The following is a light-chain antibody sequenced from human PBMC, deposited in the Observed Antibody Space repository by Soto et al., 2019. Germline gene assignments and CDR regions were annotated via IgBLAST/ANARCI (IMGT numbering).Light chain of an antibody. CDR2: GAS. V-gene: IGKV3D-7*01. CDR3: QQDYSWT. J-gene: IGKJ1*01. CDR1: QSVSSGY. Sequence: PGERVTLSCRASQSVSSGYLTWYQQKPGQAPRLLIYGASTRATSIPARFSGSGSGTDFTLTISSLQPEDFAVYHCQQDYSWTFGQGTKVEIK.